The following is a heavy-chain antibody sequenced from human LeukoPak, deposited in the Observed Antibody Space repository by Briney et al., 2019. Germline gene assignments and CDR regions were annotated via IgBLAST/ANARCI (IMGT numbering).Heavy chain of an antibody. CDR2: IYYSGST. D-gene: IGHD6-19*01. J-gene: IGHJ4*02. V-gene: IGHV4-59*01. CDR3: ARGYSSGWSDY. Sequence: SETLSLTCTVSGGSISSYYWSWIWQPPGKGLEWIGYIYYSGSTNYNPSLKSRVTISVDTSKNQFSLKLSSVTAADTAVYYCARGYSSGWSDYWGQGTLVTVSS. CDR1: GGSISSYY.